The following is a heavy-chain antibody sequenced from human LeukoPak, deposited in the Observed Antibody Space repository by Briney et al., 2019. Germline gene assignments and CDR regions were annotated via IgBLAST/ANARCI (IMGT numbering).Heavy chain of an antibody. Sequence: SETLSLTCAVYGGSFSGYYWSWIRQPPGKGLEWIGEINHSGSTNYNPSLKSRVTISVDTSKNQFSLKLSSETAADTAVYYCAGLRFLEWFAFRYVGWFDPWGQGTLVTVSS. CDR3: AGLRFLEWFAFRYVGWFDP. J-gene: IGHJ5*02. D-gene: IGHD3-3*01. V-gene: IGHV4-34*01. CDR2: INHSGST. CDR1: GGSFSGYY.